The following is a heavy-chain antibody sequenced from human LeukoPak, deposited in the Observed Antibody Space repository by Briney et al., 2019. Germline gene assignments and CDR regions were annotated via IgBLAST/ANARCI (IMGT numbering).Heavy chain of an antibody. Sequence: SETLSLTCTVSGGSISSGGYYWSWIRQHPGKGLEWIGYIYYSGSTYYNPSLKSRVTISVDTSKNQFSLKLSSVTAADTAVYYCARDGQKIYGSGSMDYWGQGTLVTVSS. D-gene: IGHD3-10*01. CDR3: ARDGQKIYGSGSMDY. CDR1: GGSISSGGYY. V-gene: IGHV4-31*03. J-gene: IGHJ4*02. CDR2: IYYSGST.